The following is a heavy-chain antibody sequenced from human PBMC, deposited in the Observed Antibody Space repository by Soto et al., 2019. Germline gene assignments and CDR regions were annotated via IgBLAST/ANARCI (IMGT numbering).Heavy chain of an antibody. CDR3: ARGYTASYFDY. V-gene: IGHV3-53*01. J-gene: IGHJ4*02. CDR2: ISGGST. CDR1: GFTVSSNY. D-gene: IGHD2-21*02. Sequence: GGSLRLSCAASGFTVSSNYMSWVRQAPGKGLEWVSVISGGSTYYADSVKVRFTISRDNSKNTLFLQMNTLRAEDTAVYYCARGYTASYFDYWGQRTLVPVSS.